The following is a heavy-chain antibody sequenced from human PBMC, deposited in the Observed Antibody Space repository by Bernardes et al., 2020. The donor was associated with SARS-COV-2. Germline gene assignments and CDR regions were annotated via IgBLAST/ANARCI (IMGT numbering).Heavy chain of an antibody. CDR2: IYYSGST. CDR1: GGSIGSYH. V-gene: IGHV4-59*01. Sequence: LSLTCTVSGGSIGSYHWTWIRQPPGKGLEWIGYIYYSGSTYYNPSLKSRVTISVDTSKNQFSLQLSSVTAADTAVYYCAREAYYYDSGAYYYLSDYWGQGTLVTVSS. J-gene: IGHJ4*02. D-gene: IGHD3-22*01. CDR3: AREAYYYDSGAYYYLSDY.